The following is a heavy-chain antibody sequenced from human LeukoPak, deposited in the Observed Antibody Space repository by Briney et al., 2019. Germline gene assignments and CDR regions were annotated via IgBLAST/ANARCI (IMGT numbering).Heavy chain of an antibody. CDR3: AGDAFGILTGHSPDY. CDR2: ISSSGSTI. V-gene: IGHV3-11*01. Sequence: GGSLRLSCAASGFTFSDYYMSWIRQAPGKGLEWVSYISSSGSTIYYADSVKGRLTISRDNAKNSLYLQMNSLRAEDTAVYYCAGDAFGILTGHSPDYWGQGTLVTVSS. J-gene: IGHJ4*02. CDR1: GFTFSDYY. D-gene: IGHD3-9*01.